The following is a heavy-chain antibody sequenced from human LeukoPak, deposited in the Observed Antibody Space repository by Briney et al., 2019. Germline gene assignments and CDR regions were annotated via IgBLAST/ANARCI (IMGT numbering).Heavy chain of an antibody. D-gene: IGHD6-13*01. CDR3: ARDGAAAGTSYYYYMDV. CDR2: ISSSSSYI. V-gene: IGHV3-21*01. J-gene: IGHJ6*03. Sequence: PGGSLRLSCAASGFTFSSYSMNWVRQAPGNGLEWVSSISSSSSYIYYADSVKGRFTISRDNAKNSLYLQMNSLRAEDTAVYYCARDGAAAGTSYYYYMDVWGKGTTVTVSS. CDR1: GFTFSSYS.